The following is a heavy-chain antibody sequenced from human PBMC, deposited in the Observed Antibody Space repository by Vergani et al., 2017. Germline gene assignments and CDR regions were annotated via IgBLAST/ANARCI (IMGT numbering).Heavy chain of an antibody. J-gene: IGHJ4*02. D-gene: IGHD4-17*01. CDR1: GYAFSSYA. V-gene: IGHV7-4-1*02. CDR2: INTNTGKA. Sequence: QVLLVQSGSELKKPGASVKVSCKASGYAFSSYAMNWARQSPGQGLEWMGWINTNTGKATYAQGFTGRFVFSLDTSVSTAYLQSSSLKAEDTAVYYCARALMTTPTTSCYWGQGTRVTVSS. CDR3: ARALMTTPTTSCY.